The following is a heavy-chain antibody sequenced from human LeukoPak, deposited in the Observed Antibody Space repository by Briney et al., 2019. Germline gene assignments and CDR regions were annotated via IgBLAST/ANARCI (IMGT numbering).Heavy chain of an antibody. CDR1: GFTFGLYW. CDR3: ARGGGI. J-gene: IGHJ3*02. CDR2: IKQDGSEE. D-gene: IGHD2-15*01. V-gene: IGHV3-7*01. Sequence: GGSLRLSCVVSGFTFGLYWMNWVRQAPGKGLEWVANIKQDGSEEYCVDSVKGRFTISRDNAKNSLYLQMNSLRVEDTAVYYCARGGGIWGQGTMVTVSS.